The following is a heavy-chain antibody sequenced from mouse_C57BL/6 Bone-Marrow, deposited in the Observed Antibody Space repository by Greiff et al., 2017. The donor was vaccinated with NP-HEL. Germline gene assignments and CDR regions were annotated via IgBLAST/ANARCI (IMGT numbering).Heavy chain of an antibody. CDR3: TRSNWYYFDY. J-gene: IGHJ2*01. V-gene: IGHV1-15*01. D-gene: IGHD4-1*01. CDR1: GYTFTDYE. Sequence: QVQLQQSGAALVRPGASVTLSCKASGYTFTDYEMHWVKQTPVHGLEWIGAIDPETGGTAYNQKFKGKAILTADTASSTAYMELRSLTSEDSAVYYCTRSNWYYFDYWGQGTTLTVSS. CDR2: IDPETGGT.